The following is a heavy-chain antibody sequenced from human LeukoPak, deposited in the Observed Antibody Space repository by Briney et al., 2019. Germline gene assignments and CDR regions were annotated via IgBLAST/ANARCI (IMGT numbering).Heavy chain of an antibody. V-gene: IGHV4-59*08. CDR1: GGSISSYY. D-gene: IGHD3-16*01. CDR2: IYYSGST. J-gene: IGHJ1*01. CDR3: ARWGPQGYFQH. Sequence: PSETLSLTCTVSGGSISSYYWSWIRQPPGKGLEWIGYIYYSGSTNYNPSLKSRVTISVDTSKNQFSLKLSSVTAADTAVYYYARWGPQGYFQHWGQGTLVTVSS.